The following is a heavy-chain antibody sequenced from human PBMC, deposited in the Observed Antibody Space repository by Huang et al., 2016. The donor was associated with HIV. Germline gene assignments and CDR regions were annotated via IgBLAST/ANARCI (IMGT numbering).Heavy chain of an antibody. CDR2: IIPIFGTA. Sequence: QVQLVQSGAEAKKPGSSVKVSCKASGGTFNSYAISWVGQAPGQGLEWMVGIIPIFGTANYTQKFQDRVTFTADVATGTAYMELSSLRSEDTAVDYCGRVKCPNGVCYSLPYYYYYMDIWGKGTTVTVSS. V-gene: IGHV1-69*13. J-gene: IGHJ6*03. D-gene: IGHD2-8*01. CDR3: GRVKCPNGVCYSLPYYYYYMDI. CDR1: GGTFNSYA.